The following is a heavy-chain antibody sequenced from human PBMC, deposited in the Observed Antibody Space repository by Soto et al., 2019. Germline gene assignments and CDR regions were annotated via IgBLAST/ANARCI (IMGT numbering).Heavy chain of an antibody. CDR1: GYTFTSYY. Sequence: WASVKVSCKASGYTFTSYYMHWVRQAPGQGLEWMGIINPSGGSTSYAQKFQGRVTMTRDTSTSTVYMELSSLRSEDTAVYYCARDVAGVLWFGELLSSLSYWGQGTLVTVSS. CDR3: ARDVAGVLWFGELLSSLSY. D-gene: IGHD3-10*01. CDR2: INPSGGST. J-gene: IGHJ4*02. V-gene: IGHV1-46*01.